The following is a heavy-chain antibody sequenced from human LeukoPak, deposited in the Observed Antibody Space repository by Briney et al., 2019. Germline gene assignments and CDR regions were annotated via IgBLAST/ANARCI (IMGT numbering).Heavy chain of an antibody. V-gene: IGHV4-39*01. D-gene: IGHD2-15*01. CDR3: ARLCGYCSGGSCPEYFDY. J-gene: IGHJ4*02. CDR2: IYYSGST. Sequence: SETLSLTCTVSGGSISSSSYYWGWIRQPPGKGLEWIGSIYYSGSTYYNPSLKSRVTISVDTSKNQFSLKLSSVTAADTAVYYCARLCGYCSGGSCPEYFDYWGQGTLVTVSS. CDR1: GGSISSSSYY.